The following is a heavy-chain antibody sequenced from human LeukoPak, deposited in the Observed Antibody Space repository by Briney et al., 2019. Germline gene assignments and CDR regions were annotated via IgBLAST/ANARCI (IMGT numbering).Heavy chain of an antibody. CDR3: TRSRACYYYYRDV. V-gene: IGHV1-2*02. CDR2: INPYSGGT. D-gene: IGHD2-15*01. CDR1: GYSFTGYY. Sequence: ASVKLSCKASGYSFTGYYMHWVRQAPGQGLEWMGCINPYSGGTNYAHKFQGRVTMTRDTSISTAYMQLRSLRADDTAVYYCTRSRACYYYYRDVWGKGPTVTISS. J-gene: IGHJ6*03.